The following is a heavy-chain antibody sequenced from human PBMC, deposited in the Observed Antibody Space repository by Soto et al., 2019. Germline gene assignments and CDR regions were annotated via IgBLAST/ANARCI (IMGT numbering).Heavy chain of an antibody. D-gene: IGHD5-18*01. CDR3: ARGIQLWTITYYFDY. J-gene: IGHJ4*02. CDR2: IYYSGST. V-gene: IGHV4-59*01. Sequence: QVQLQESGPGLVKPSETLSLTCTVSGGSISSYYWSWIRQPPGKGLEWIGYIYYSGSTHYNPSLNGRLTISVDTSKDPSSLKRSSVTAAGTTVYYCARGIQLWTITYYFDYWGQGTLVTVSS. CDR1: GGSISSYY.